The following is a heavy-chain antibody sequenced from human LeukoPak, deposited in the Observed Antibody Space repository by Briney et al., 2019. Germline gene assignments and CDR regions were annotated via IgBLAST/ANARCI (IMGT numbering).Heavy chain of an antibody. D-gene: IGHD6-13*01. CDR2: IYYSGST. CDR1: GGSISSGDYY. CDR3: ASTYSSSWTDAFDI. V-gene: IGHV4-30-4*08. J-gene: IGHJ3*02. Sequence: SETLSLTCTVSGGSISSGDYYWSWIRQPPGKGLGWIGYIYYSGSTYYNPSLKSRVTISVDTSKNQFSLKLSSVTAADTAVYYCASTYSSSWTDAFDIWGQGTMVTVSS.